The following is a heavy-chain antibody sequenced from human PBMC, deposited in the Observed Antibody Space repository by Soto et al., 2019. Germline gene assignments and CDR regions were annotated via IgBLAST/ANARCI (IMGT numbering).Heavy chain of an antibody. D-gene: IGHD2-15*01. CDR2: VNPISTHI. CDR3: ARGYCGGGGCYLRRDAFDV. CDR1: GFTFSSYH. Sequence: EVQLVESGGGLVVPGGPLSLSCVXSGFTFSSYHMSWVRQAPGKGVEWVSSVNPISTHIYYADSVRGRFAISRDHSKNSLYLQMNSLITEDAAVYYCARGYCGGGGCYLRRDAFDVWGQGTRVTVSS. V-gene: IGHV3-21*01. J-gene: IGHJ3*01.